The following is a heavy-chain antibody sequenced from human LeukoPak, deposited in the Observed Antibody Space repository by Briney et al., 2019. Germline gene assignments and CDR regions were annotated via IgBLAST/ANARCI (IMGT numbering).Heavy chain of an antibody. J-gene: IGHJ3*02. D-gene: IGHD3-16*01. CDR2: ISSSGSYL. Sequence: GGSLRLSCAASGFTFSSYSMNWVRKAPGKGLEWVSSISSSGSYLYYADSVKGRFTMSRDNAKNSLYLEMYSLRAEDTAVYYCARDQGGGVFDIWGHGTMVTVSS. CDR1: GFTFSSYS. CDR3: ARDQGGGVFDI. V-gene: IGHV3-21*04.